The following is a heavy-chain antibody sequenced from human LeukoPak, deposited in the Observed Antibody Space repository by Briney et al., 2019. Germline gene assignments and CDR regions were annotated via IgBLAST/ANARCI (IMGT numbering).Heavy chain of an antibody. CDR2: IYTSGST. CDR3: ARDHTVTTFSYYYYGMDV. D-gene: IGHD4-17*01. V-gene: IGHV4-4*07. CDR1: GGSISSYY. Sequence: SETLSLTCTVSGGSISSYYWSWIRQPAGKGLEWIGRIYTSGSTNYNPSLKSRVTMSVDTSKNQFSLKLSSVTAADTAVYYCARDHTVTTFSYYYYGMDVWGQGTTVTVSS. J-gene: IGHJ6*02.